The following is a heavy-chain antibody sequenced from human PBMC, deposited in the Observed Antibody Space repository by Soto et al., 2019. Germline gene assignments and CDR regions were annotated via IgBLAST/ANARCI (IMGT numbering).Heavy chain of an antibody. J-gene: IGHJ4*02. CDR3: ASVIGGDSECYFDY. CDR2: IYHSGRT. D-gene: IGHD4-17*01. CDR1: GVSISSGGYY. Sequence: SETLSLTCTVSGVSISSGGYYWGWIRQHPGKGLEWIGNIYHSGRTYYNPSLKSRVIMSVDTSKDHFSLNLNSVTAADTAMYFCASVIGGDSECYFDYWGRGTLVTVSS. V-gene: IGHV4-31*03.